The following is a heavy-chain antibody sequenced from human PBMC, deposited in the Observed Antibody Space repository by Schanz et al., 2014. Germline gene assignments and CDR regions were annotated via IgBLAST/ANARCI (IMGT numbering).Heavy chain of an antibody. CDR1: GFTFTNYA. D-gene: IGHD1-26*01. V-gene: IGHV3-74*01. Sequence: EVQVVESGGGLVQPGGSLRLSCAASGFTFTNYAMSWVRQAPGKGLVWVSRIKSDGSSTSYADSVKGRFTVSRDNAENALYLQMNSLRAEDTGLYFCARGGSGSHYRLDYWGQGTLVTVSS. J-gene: IGHJ4*02. CDR2: IKSDGSST. CDR3: ARGGSGSHYRLDY.